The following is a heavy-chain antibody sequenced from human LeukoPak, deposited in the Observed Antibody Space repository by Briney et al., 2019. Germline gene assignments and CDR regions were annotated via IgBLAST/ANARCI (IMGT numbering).Heavy chain of an antibody. CDR2: IGRSGNNI. V-gene: IGHV3-11*04. CDR1: GFTFSDFY. Sequence: PGGSLRLSCAASGFTFSDFYMRWIRQAPGKGLEWVSYIGRSGNNIYYADSVKGRFTISRDNAKNSLYLQMNSLRAEDTAVYYCAIVPAAIGPFDYWGQGTLVTVSS. CDR3: AIVPAAIGPFDY. J-gene: IGHJ4*02. D-gene: IGHD2-2*02.